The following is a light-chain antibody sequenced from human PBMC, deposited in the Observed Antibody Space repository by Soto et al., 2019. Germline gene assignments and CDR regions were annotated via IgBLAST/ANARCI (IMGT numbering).Light chain of an antibody. CDR1: QSLRLSNGSNF. CDR2: LGS. Sequence: DIVMTQSPLSLPVTPGEPASISSRSVQSLRLSNGSNFWDWYLRKPGQSPQLLIYLGSNRASGVPDRFSGSGSGTDFTLKISRVEAEDVGVYYCMQALQTPLTFGGGTKVEIK. V-gene: IGKV2-28*01. CDR3: MQALQTPLT. J-gene: IGKJ4*01.